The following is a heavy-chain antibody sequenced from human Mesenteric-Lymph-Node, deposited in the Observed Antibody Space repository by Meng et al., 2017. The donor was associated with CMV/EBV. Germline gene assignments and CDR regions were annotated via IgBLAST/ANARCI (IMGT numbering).Heavy chain of an antibody. CDR1: GFTFSSYE. Sequence: GGSLRLSCAASGFTFSSYEMNWVRQAPGKGLEWVGHIKTKSDGGTTDYAALVKDRFTISRDDSKNTLYLQMHSLKTEDTAVYYCTTDVLYYYDSSGYQIDAFDIWGQGTMVTVSS. CDR2: IKTKSDGGTT. J-gene: IGHJ3*02. D-gene: IGHD3-22*01. V-gene: IGHV3-15*01. CDR3: TTDVLYYYDSSGYQIDAFDI.